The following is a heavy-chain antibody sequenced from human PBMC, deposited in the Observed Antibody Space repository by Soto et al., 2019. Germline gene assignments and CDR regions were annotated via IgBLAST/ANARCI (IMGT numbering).Heavy chain of an antibody. CDR2: IIPVFGTA. CDR1: GGLFSSYA. J-gene: IGHJ4*02. D-gene: IGHD3-22*01. CDR3: ARGGSGYVWFNDY. V-gene: IGHV1-69*01. Sequence: QEQLVQSGAEVKKSGSSVKVSCKDTGGLFSSYAVSWVRQAPGQGLEWMGGIIPVFGTAYYAQKFQGRVTITDDESTNTAYMALSSLRSEDTAMYYCARGGSGYVWFNDYWGQGTLVAVSS.